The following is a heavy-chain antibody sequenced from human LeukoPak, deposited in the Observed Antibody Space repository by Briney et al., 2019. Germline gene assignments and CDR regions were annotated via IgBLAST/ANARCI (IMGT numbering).Heavy chain of an antibody. V-gene: IGHV3-49*04. J-gene: IGHJ3*02. CDR2: IRSKAYGGTT. CDR3: TRGNWNYGNAFDI. Sequence: GWSLRLSCAASGFTFRNYAMSWVRQGPGKGLEGVGLIRSKAYGGTTEYAASVKGRFTISRDGSKSIAYLQMNSLKTDDTAVYYCTRGNWNYGNAFDIWGQGTMVTVSS. D-gene: IGHD1-7*01. CDR1: GFTFRNYA.